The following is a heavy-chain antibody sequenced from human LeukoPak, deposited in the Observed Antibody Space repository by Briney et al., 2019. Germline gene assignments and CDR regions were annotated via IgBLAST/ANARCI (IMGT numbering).Heavy chain of an antibody. CDR2: IYYSGST. V-gene: IGHV4-59*08. J-gene: IGHJ3*02. Sequence: SETLSLTCTVSGGSISSYYWSWIRQPPGKGLEWIGYIYYSGSTIYNPSLKSRVTISVDTSKNQFSLKLSSVTAADTAVYYCARHAKGAFDIWGQGTMVTVSS. CDR1: GGSISSYY. CDR3: ARHAKGAFDI.